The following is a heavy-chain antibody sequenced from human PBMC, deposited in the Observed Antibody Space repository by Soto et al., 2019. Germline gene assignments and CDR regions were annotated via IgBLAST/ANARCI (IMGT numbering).Heavy chain of an antibody. CDR1: GGSISSYY. CDR2: IYYSGST. Sequence: SETLSLTCTVSGGSISSYYWSWIRQPPRKGLNWISYIYYSGSTNYTPSLKSRITISVDTSKNQFSLNLSSVTAADTAVYYCARTVGNPGWVFGYWGQGTLVTVSS. J-gene: IGHJ4*02. D-gene: IGHD3-16*01. V-gene: IGHV4-59*01. CDR3: ARTVGNPGWVFGY.